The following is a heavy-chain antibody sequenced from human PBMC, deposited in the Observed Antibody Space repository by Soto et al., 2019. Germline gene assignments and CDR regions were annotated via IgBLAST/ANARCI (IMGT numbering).Heavy chain of an antibody. Sequence: ASVKVSCKASGYTFTSYYMHWVRQAPGQGLEWMGIINPSGGSTSYAQKFQGRVTMTRDTSTSTVYMELCSLRSEDTAVYYCARARGEEMATIAPPHFDYWGQGTLVTVSS. CDR2: INPSGGST. CDR3: ARARGEEMATIAPPHFDY. CDR1: GYTFTSYY. D-gene: IGHD5-12*01. V-gene: IGHV1-46*01. J-gene: IGHJ4*02.